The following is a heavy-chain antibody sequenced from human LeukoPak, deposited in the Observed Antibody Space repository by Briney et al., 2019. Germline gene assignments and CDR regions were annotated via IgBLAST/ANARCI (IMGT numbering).Heavy chain of an antibody. D-gene: IGHD2-2*01. CDR2: IKNDGSSV. V-gene: IGHV3-74*03. CDR1: GFSFSSYW. CDR3: AREHALAQYFDS. J-gene: IGHJ4*02. Sequence: GGSLRLSCAASGFSFSSYWMHWVRHAPGKGLVWVSRIKNDGSSVKYADSVKGRVTISRDNANKTLFLHLNSLRADDTAIYYCAREHALAQYFDSWGQGTLVTVAS.